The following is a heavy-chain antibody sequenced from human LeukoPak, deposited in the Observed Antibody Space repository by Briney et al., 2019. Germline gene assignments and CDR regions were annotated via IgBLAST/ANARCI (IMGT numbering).Heavy chain of an antibody. V-gene: IGHV3-30*18. J-gene: IGHJ4*02. D-gene: IGHD1-1*01. CDR2: ISYDGNSQ. CDR3: AKPYPTLTTSAVLDN. Sequence: GGSLRLSCAASGFTFSNYAIHWVRQAPGRGLEWVAAISYDGNSQHYGAPVKGRFTISRDNSKNTVYPQINTLRTDDAAIYYCAKPYPTLTTSAVLDNWGQGTLVTVSS. CDR1: GFTFSNYA.